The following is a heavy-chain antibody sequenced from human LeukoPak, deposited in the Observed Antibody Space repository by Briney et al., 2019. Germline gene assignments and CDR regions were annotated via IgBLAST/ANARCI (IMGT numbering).Heavy chain of an antibody. CDR3: ARDQMTTHSDY. V-gene: IGHV3-30*04. CDR1: GFTFSNHD. J-gene: IGHJ4*02. D-gene: IGHD4-11*01. Sequence: GRSLRLTCAASGFTFSNHDIHWVRQAPGKGLEWVAVISYDGDNKYYADSVKGRFTISRDNSKNTLYLQMNSLRAEDTAVYYCARDQMTTHSDYWGQGTLVTVSS. CDR2: ISYDGDNK.